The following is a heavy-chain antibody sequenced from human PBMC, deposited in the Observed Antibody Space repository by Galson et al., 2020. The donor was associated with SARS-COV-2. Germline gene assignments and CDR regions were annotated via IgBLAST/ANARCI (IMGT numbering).Heavy chain of an antibody. V-gene: IGHV5-51*01. CDR3: VRHFEYFDTSSYADY. D-gene: IGHD3-9*01. Sequence: GESLKISCKGSGYIFASYWIAWVRQMPGKGLEWMGIIYPGDSDTRYSLSFQGQVTISADKSINTAYLQWISLKASDTAIYYCVRHFEYFDTSSYADYWGQGAPVTVSS. CDR1: GYIFASYW. J-gene: IGHJ4*02. CDR2: IYPGDSDT.